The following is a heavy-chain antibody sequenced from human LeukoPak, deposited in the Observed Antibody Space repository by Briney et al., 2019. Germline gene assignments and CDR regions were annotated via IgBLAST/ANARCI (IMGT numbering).Heavy chain of an antibody. CDR2: INPNSGGT. Sequence: VASVKVSCKASGYTFSGYYIHWVRQAPGQGLEWMGWINPNSGGTSSAQKFQGRVTMTRDTSISTAYMELSRLRSDDTAVYYCARGEDGSGSYPDYWGQGTLVTVSS. D-gene: IGHD3-10*01. CDR1: GYTFSGYY. J-gene: IGHJ4*02. CDR3: ARGEDGSGSYPDY. V-gene: IGHV1-2*02.